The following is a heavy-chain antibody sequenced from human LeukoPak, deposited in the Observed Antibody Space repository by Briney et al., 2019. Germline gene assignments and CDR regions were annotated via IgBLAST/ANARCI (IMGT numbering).Heavy chain of an antibody. Sequence: TGGSLRLSCAASGITFNTYSMSWVRQAPGKGLEWVSYISSGSSTIYYADSVKGRFTISRDNAKNSLYLQMNSLRDEDTAVYHCLSGNYYFDYWGQGTLVTVSS. J-gene: IGHJ4*02. V-gene: IGHV3-48*02. CDR1: GITFNTYS. CDR2: ISSGSSTI. CDR3: LSGNYYFDY. D-gene: IGHD1-26*01.